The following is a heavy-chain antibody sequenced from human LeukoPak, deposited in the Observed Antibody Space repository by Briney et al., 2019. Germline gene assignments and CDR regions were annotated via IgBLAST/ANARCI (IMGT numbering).Heavy chain of an antibody. CDR2: IYYSGST. CDR3: ASLSPWGSRAFDI. V-gene: IGHV4-59*01. CDR1: GGSISSYY. Sequence: PSETLSLTCTVSGGSISSYYWSWIRQPPGKGLEWIGYIYYSGSTNYNPSLKSRVTISVDTSKNQFSLKLSSVTAADTAVYYCASLSPWGSRAFDIWGQGTMVTVSS. D-gene: IGHD7-27*01. J-gene: IGHJ3*02.